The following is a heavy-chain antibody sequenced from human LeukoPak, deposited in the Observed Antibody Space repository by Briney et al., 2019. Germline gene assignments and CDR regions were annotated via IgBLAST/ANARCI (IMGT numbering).Heavy chain of an antibody. CDR1: GFTFSSFS. D-gene: IGHD1-1*01. CDR2: ISASSSTM. J-gene: IGHJ4*02. V-gene: IGHV3-48*02. Sequence: GGSLRLSCVASGFTFSSFSMNWVRQAPGKGLEWISYISASSSTMYYADSVKGRFTISRDNAKNSLSLQINSLRDEDTAVFYCARDAGTGYFHYWGQGTLVTVSS. CDR3: ARDAGTGYFHY.